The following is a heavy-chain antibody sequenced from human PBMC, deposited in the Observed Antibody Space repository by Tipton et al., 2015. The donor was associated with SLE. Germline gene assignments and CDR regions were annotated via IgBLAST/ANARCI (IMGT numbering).Heavy chain of an antibody. CDR1: GDSINGYY. CDR2: IYSSGVT. V-gene: IGHV4-4*07. D-gene: IGHD6-13*01. CDR3: ARRRGSSWYEDYFDY. J-gene: IGHJ4*02. Sequence: TLSLTCTVSGDSINGYYWSWIRQSAGKGLEWIGRIYSSGVTHYTSSLKSRVTMSVDTSKNQFSLKLSSVTAADTAVYYCARRRGSSWYEDYFDYWGQGTLVTASS.